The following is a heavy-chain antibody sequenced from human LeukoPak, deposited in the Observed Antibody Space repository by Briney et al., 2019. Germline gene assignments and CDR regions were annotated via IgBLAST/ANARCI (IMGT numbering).Heavy chain of an antibody. CDR2: LNQDGSEK. J-gene: IGHJ4*02. CDR1: GFTFSSYW. V-gene: IGHV3-7*01. Sequence: PGGSLRLSCAASGFTFSSYWMSWVRQAPRKGLEWVANLNQDGSEKYYVDSVKGRFTISRDNAQNSLYLQMNSLRAEDTAVYYCARPMNTGGSGSHYRPLDYWGQGTLVTVSS. CDR3: ARPMNTGGSGSHYRPLDY. D-gene: IGHD3-10*01.